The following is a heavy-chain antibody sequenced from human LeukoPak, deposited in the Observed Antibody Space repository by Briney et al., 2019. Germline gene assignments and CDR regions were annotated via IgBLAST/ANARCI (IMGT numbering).Heavy chain of an antibody. D-gene: IGHD3-10*01. J-gene: IGHJ4*02. CDR1: GGSISSYY. Sequence: SETLSLTCTVSGGSISSYYWSWIRQPPGKGLEWIGYIYYSGSTNYNPSLKSRVTISVDTSKNQFSLKLSSVTAADTAVYYCASRRGVRGVIMFDWGQGTLVTVSS. V-gene: IGHV4-59*12. CDR3: ASRRGVRGVIMFD. CDR2: IYYSGST.